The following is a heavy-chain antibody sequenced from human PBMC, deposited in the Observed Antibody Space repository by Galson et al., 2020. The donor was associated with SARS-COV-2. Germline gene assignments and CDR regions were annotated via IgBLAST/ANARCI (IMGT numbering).Heavy chain of an antibody. V-gene: IGHV4-39*07. J-gene: IGHJ2*01. Sequence: SQTLSLTCTVSGGSIDRNNFYWAWIRQPPGKGLEWIGTIDSTGSGYDNPSLRSRVTISIDASKSQFSLKLTSVTAADTAVYYCARGESSGSWFWYCARCGRGTLGTVSS. CDR2: IDSTGSG. D-gene: IGHD6-13*01. CDR1: GGSIDRNNFY. CDR3: ARGESSGSWFWYCAR.